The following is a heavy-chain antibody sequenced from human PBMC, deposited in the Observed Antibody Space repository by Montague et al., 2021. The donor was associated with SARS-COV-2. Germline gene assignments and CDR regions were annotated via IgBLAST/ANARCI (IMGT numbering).Heavy chain of an antibody. D-gene: IGHD5-18*01. J-gene: IGHJ4*02. Sequence: SETLSLTCTVTGGPISGSSDYWGWIRQSPGKGLDWIASVNYSGXTXYXXSIKSRLTISVDTSKNQFSLKLNSVTAADTALYYCARREYSYGWGDWGQGTLHTVSS. CDR2: VNYSGXT. V-gene: IGHV4-39*01. CDR3: ARREYSYGWGD. CDR1: GGPISGSSDY.